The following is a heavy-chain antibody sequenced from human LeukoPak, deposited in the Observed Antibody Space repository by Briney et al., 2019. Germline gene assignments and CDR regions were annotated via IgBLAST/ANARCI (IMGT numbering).Heavy chain of an antibody. CDR1: GYSFTSYW. V-gene: IGHV5-51*01. CDR2: IYPGDSNT. CDR3: ARRLSGYDFWTGYSVPSFDY. D-gene: IGHD3-3*01. Sequence: GESLKISCKGSGYSFTSYWIGWVRQMPGKGLEWMGIIYPGDSNTKYSPSFQGQVTISADKSISTAYLQWSSLQASDTAMYYCARRLSGYDFWTGYSVPSFDYWGQGTLVTVSS. J-gene: IGHJ4*02.